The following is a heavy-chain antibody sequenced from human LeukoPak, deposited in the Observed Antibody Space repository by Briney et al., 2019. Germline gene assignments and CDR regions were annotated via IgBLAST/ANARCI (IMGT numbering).Heavy chain of an antibody. V-gene: IGHV3-7*01. Sequence: PGGSLRLSCAASGFTISSYWMSWVCQAPGKGLEWVANIRQDGGQTYYVDSVKGRFTISRDNAKNSLYLQVNSLRAEDTAVYYCARDKHNPGSAFDIWGQGTMLTVSS. CDR1: GFTISSYW. D-gene: IGHD5-24*01. CDR2: IRQDGGQT. J-gene: IGHJ3*02. CDR3: ARDKHNPGSAFDI.